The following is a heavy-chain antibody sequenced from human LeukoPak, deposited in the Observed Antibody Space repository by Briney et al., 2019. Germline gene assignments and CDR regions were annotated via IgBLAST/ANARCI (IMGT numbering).Heavy chain of an antibody. CDR1: GYSISSGYY. V-gene: IGHV4-38-2*02. Sequence: SETLSLTCTVSGYSISSGYYWGWIRQPPEKGLEWIGSIYHSGSTYYNPSLKSRVTISVDTSKNQFSLKLSSVTAADTAVYYCARARYDISYYYYMDVWGKGTTVTVSS. CDR2: IYHSGST. CDR3: ARARYDISYYYYMDV. J-gene: IGHJ6*03. D-gene: IGHD3-9*01.